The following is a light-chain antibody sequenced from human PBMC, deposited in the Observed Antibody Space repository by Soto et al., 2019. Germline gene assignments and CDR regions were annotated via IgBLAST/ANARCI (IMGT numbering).Light chain of an antibody. V-gene: IGKV1-5*03. CDR3: QQYKSFSLT. CDR1: QSVDSW. J-gene: IGKJ4*01. CDR2: KTS. Sequence: DIQMTQSPSTLSASIGDRVTITCRASQSVDSWLAWYQQKPGKAPKLLIYKTSNLQSGVPSRFSGSGSGTEFSLTISSLQPDDFATYYCQQYKSFSLTFAGGIRVEVK.